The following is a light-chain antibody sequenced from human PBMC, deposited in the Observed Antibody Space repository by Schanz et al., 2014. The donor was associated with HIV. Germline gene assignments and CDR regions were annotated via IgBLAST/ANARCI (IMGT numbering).Light chain of an antibody. CDR1: RNDVGTYNL. Sequence: QSALTQPASVSGSPGQSITISCTGTRNDVGTYNLVSWYQQHPGKAPQLMIYEVTKRPSGVSNRFSGSKSGNTASLTISGLQAEDEAHYYCSSYTTSSTLNVLFGGGTKLTVL. V-gene: IGLV2-14*02. CDR2: EVT. CDR3: SSYTTSSTLNVL. J-gene: IGLJ2*01.